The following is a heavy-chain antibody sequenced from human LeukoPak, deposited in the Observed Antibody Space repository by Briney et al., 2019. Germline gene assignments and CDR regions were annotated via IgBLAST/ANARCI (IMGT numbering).Heavy chain of an antibody. CDR1: GGTFSSYA. J-gene: IGHJ4*02. CDR2: IIPIFGTA. D-gene: IGHD5-18*01. Sequence: SVKVSCKASGGTFSSYAISWVRQAPGQGLEWMGGIIPIFGTAQYAQKFQGRVTITADESMSTAYMELSSLRSEDTAMYYCARGSSYGYSAYFDYWGQGTLVTVSS. V-gene: IGHV1-69*13. CDR3: ARGSSYGYSAYFDY.